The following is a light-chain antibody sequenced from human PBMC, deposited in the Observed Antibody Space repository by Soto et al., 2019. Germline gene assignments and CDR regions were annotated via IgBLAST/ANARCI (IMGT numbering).Light chain of an antibody. CDR3: LQESNYPLT. Sequence: IQMTQSPSSLSASVGDRVTITCRASQGVRDDVGWYQQKPGKAPKLLIYSASTLHSGVPSRFSGSGSGTDFTLTISGLQHEDFATYYCLQESNYPLTFGGGTKVEIK. J-gene: IGKJ4*01. CDR2: SAS. V-gene: IGKV1-6*01. CDR1: QGVRDD.